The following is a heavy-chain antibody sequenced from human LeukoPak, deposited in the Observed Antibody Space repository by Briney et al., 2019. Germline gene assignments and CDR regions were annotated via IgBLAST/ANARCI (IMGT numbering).Heavy chain of an antibody. Sequence: GGALLLSCSASGFNLSSYRMDSVRQAPGKGLVWVANIKEDGSEKYYVDSVTGRLTMSRDNAKTSLYLQMNSLRDEDTAVYYCTRDRLKFDYWGQGTLVTVSS. J-gene: IGHJ4*02. CDR1: GFNLSSYR. CDR2: IKEDGSEK. V-gene: IGHV3-7*01. CDR3: TRDRLKFDY. D-gene: IGHD2-21*02.